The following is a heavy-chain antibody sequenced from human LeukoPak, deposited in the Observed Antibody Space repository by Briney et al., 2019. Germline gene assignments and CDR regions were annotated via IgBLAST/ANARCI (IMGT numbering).Heavy chain of an antibody. Sequence: ASVKVSCKAPGYTFTGYYMHWVRQAPGQGLKWMGWINPNGGGTNYAQKFLGRVTMTRDMSISTGYMELSSLRSDDTAVYYCVRESTGDLSFDHWGQGTLVTVSS. J-gene: IGHJ4*02. CDR3: VRESTGDLSFDH. V-gene: IGHV1-2*02. CDR1: GYTFTGYY. D-gene: IGHD3-10*01. CDR2: INPNGGGT.